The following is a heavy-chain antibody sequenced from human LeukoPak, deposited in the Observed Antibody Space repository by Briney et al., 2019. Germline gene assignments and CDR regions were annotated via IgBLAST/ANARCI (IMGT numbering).Heavy chain of an antibody. J-gene: IGHJ4*02. D-gene: IGHD3-9*01. V-gene: IGHV4-31*03. CDR3: AGNFDWLLSGGGSFRY. Sequence: SETLSLTCTVSGGSISSGGYYWSWIRHHPGKGLEWTGYIYYSGSTYYNPSLKSRVTISVDTSKNQFSLKLSSVTAADTAVYYCAGNFDWLLSGGGSFRYWGQGTLVTVSS. CDR1: GGSISSGGYY. CDR2: IYYSGST.